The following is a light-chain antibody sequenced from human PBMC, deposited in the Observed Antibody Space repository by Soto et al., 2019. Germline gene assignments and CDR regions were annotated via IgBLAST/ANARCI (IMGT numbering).Light chain of an antibody. CDR2: MVS. V-gene: IGKV2-30*01. CDR3: IQGTHWPRT. J-gene: IGKJ1*01. CDR1: QSRIYNDGATY. Sequence: DVVMTQSPLSLSVTLWQPASISCRSSQSRIYNDGATYLNWFHQRPGQAPRRLIYMVSKRDSGVPDRFSGSGSGTDFTLKISRVEAEDLGFYYCIQGTHWPRTLGQGTKGDIK.